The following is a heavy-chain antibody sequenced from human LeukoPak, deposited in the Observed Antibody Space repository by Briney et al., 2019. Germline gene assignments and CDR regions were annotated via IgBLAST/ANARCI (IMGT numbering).Heavy chain of an antibody. J-gene: IGHJ6*02. Sequence: PGGSLRLSCAGSGFTFSTYAMTWVRQAPGKGLEWVTTINVSGGSTYYADSVKGRFTISRDNSKNTLYLQVNSLRTEDTAVYYCAKYGRSGYASGMDVWGQGTTVTVSS. CDR2: INVSGGST. D-gene: IGHD3-22*01. V-gene: IGHV3-23*01. CDR1: GFTFSTYA. CDR3: AKYGRSGYASGMDV.